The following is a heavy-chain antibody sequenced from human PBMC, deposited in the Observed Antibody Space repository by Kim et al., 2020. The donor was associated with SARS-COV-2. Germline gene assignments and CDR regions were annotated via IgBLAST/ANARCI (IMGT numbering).Heavy chain of an antibody. CDR3: AKIRSSSSWDDVFVI. J-gene: IGHJ3*02. V-gene: IGHV3-23*01. Sequence: GGSLRLSCAASGFTFNIYAMSWVRQAPGQGLEWVSVISGSGGSTYYADPVKDRLTFSRDNSKNTLYLQMNSLRAEDTAIYYCAKIRSSSSWDDVFVIWG. CDR1: GFTFNIYA. CDR2: ISGSGGST. D-gene: IGHD2-2*01.